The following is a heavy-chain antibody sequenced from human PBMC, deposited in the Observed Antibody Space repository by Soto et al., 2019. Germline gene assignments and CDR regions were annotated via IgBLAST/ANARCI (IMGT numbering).Heavy chain of an antibody. J-gene: IGHJ3*02. CDR1: GFTSDDYA. Sequence: EVQLVESGGGLVQPGRSLKLSCTASGFTSDDYAMHWVRQAPGKGLEWVSGVSWNSANIGYADSVKGRFTISRDDAKNSLHLQMNSLKTEDTALYYCARVRLRYEEDVFDIWGQGTMVTVSS. D-gene: IGHD3-3*01. CDR3: ARVRLRYEEDVFDI. CDR2: VSWNSANI. V-gene: IGHV3-9*02.